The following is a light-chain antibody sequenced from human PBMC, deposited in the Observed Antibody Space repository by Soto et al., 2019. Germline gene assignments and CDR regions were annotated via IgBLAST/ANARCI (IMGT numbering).Light chain of an antibody. CDR3: HQYDSFSSYT. V-gene: IGKV1-5*01. CDR1: XSXXXX. Sequence: DIQMTQSPSTLSASVGDRVTITCRASXSXXXXXAWYQQKPWKAPQLLIYDASKLESGVPSRFSGGGSGTEFTLTISSLQPDDFATYYCHQYDSFSSYTFGQGTKLEIK. CDR2: DAS. J-gene: IGKJ2*01.